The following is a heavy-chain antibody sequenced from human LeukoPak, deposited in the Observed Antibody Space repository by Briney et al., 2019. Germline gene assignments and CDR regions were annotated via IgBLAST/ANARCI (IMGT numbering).Heavy chain of an antibody. V-gene: IGHV4-38-2*02. D-gene: IGHD2-15*01. Sequence: SETLSLTCTVSGYSISSGYYWGWIRQSPGKGLEWIGSIYHGGSTYYNPSLRSRVIVSVDTSKNHFSLKMSSVTAADTAVYYCARLRITLFDYWGQGTLVTVSS. CDR2: IYHGGST. CDR3: ARLRITLFDY. CDR1: GYSISSGYY. J-gene: IGHJ4*02.